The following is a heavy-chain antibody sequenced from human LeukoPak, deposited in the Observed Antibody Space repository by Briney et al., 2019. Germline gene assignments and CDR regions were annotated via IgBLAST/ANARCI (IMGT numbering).Heavy chain of an antibody. CDR1: GGSISSGGYS. J-gene: IGHJ3*02. V-gene: IGHV4-30-2*01. D-gene: IGHD3-22*01. CDR3: ARGGRITMSENAFDI. CDR2: IYHSGST. Sequence: PSETLSLTCAVSGGSISSGGYSWSWIRQPPGKGLEWIGYIYHSGSTYYNPSLKSRVTMSVDRSKNQFSLKLSSVTAADTAVYYCARGGRITMSENAFDIWGQGTMVTVSS.